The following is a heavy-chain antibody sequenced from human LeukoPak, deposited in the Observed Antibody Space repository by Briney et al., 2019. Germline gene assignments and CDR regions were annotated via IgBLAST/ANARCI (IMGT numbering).Heavy chain of an antibody. CDR1: GFTFSKYW. J-gene: IGHJ4*02. D-gene: IGHD3-10*01. V-gene: IGHV3-7*01. CDR3: ASLWFGGL. Sequence: GGSLRLSCVASGFTFSKYWMTWVRQAPGKGLEWVANIKEDGSEEFYDDSVKGRFTISRDNAKNSVYLQMNSLRGEDTAVYYCASLWFGGLWGQGTRVTVSS. CDR2: IKEDGSEE.